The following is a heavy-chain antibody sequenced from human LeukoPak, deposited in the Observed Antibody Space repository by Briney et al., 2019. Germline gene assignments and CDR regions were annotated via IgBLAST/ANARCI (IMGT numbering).Heavy chain of an antibody. J-gene: IGHJ5*01. D-gene: IGHD2-15*01. V-gene: IGHV4-39*01. Sequence: KPSETLSLTCTVSGGSINSDFYYWGWIRQPPGKGLEWIGSMYYSGNTYNNPSLKSRVTISLDTPKNQFSLKLTSVTAADAAVYYCARHAMVGSTRPAFDFWGQGTLVTVSS. CDR3: ARHAMVGSTRPAFDF. CDR2: MYYSGNT. CDR1: GGSINSDFYY.